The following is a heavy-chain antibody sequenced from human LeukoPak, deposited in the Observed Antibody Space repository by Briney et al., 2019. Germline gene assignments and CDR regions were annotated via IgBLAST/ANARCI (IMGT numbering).Heavy chain of an antibody. CDR3: ARVVVNLYYYYYYMDV. CDR2: IYYSGST. V-gene: IGHV4-39*07. D-gene: IGHD2-15*01. Sequence: SETLFLTCTVSGGSISSSSYYWGWIRPPPGTGLEWIESIYYSGSTYYNPSLKSRVTISVDTSKNQFSLKLSSVTAADTAVYYCARVVVNLYYYYYYMDVWGKGTTVTVSS. CDR1: GGSISSSSYY. J-gene: IGHJ6*03.